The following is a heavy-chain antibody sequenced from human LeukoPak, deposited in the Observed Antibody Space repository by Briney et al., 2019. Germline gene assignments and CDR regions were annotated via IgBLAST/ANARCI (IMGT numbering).Heavy chain of an antibody. V-gene: IGHV4-28*01. CDR2: IYYDGSN. CDR1: GHSIRSSNW. Sequence: PSETLSLTCAVSGHSIRSSNWWGWTRQPPGQGLAWIGYIYYDGSNYYNASLKSRVTMSVDTSNNQFSLKLSSVTAVDTAVYYCARSPNRGGFGEFPEIWGQGTMVAVSS. CDR3: ARSPNRGGFGEFPEI. J-gene: IGHJ3*02. D-gene: IGHD3-10*01.